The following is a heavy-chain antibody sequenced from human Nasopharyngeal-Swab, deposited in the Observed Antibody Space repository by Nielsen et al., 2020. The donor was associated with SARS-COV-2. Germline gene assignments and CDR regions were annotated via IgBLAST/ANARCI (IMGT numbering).Heavy chain of an antibody. CDR2: INPNSGGT. Sequence: ASVKVSCKASGYTFTGYYMHWVRQAPGQGLEWMGRINPNSGGTNYAQKFQGRVTMTRDTSISTAYMKLSRLRSDDTAVYYCARVLYSSGGWFDPWGQGTLVTVSS. D-gene: IGHD6-19*01. CDR3: ARVLYSSGGWFDP. V-gene: IGHV1-2*06. J-gene: IGHJ5*02. CDR1: GYTFTGYY.